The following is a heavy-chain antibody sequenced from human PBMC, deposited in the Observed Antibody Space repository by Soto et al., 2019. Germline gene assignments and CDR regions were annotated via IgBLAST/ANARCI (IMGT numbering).Heavy chain of an antibody. CDR2: ISYDGSNK. Sequence: VGSLRLSCAASGFTFSSYGMHWVRQAPGKGLEWVAVISYDGSNKYYADSVKGRFTISRDNSKNTLYLQMNSLRAEDTAVYYCAKDGGVDIVATIEDYYYYYGMDVWGQGTTVTVSS. V-gene: IGHV3-30*18. J-gene: IGHJ6*02. CDR1: GFTFSSYG. CDR3: AKDGGVDIVATIEDYYYYYGMDV. D-gene: IGHD5-12*01.